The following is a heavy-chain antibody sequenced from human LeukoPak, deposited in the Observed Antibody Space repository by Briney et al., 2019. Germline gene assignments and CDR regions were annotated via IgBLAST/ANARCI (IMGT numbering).Heavy chain of an antibody. V-gene: IGHV1-2*02. CDR2: INPNSGGT. CDR1: GYTFTGYY. D-gene: IGHD2-15*01. Sequence: ASVKVSCKASGYTFTGYYMHWVRQAPGQGLEWMGWINPNSGGTNYAQKFQGRVTMTRDTSISTAYMELSRPRSDDTAVYYCARGEVGYCSGGSCYYFDYWGQGTLVTVSS. CDR3: ARGEVGYCSGGSCYYFDY. J-gene: IGHJ4*02.